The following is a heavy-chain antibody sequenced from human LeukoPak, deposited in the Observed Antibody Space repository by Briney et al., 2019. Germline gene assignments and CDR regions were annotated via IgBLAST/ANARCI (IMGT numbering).Heavy chain of an antibody. CDR2: IYYSGST. V-gene: IGHV4-59*08. D-gene: IGHD7-27*01. Sequence: SETLSLTCTVSGGSISSYYWSWIRQPPGKGLEWIGYIYYSGSTNYNPSLKSRVTISVDTSKNQFSLKLSSVAAADTAVYYCAGTGLFFDYWSQGALVTVSS. CDR3: AGTGLFFDY. CDR1: GGSISSYY. J-gene: IGHJ4*02.